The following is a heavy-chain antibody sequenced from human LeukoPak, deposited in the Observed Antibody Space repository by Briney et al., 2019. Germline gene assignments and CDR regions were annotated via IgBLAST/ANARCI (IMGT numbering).Heavy chain of an antibody. CDR1: GYSFTSNY. V-gene: IGHV1-46*01. CDR3: ARDQEGFDY. J-gene: IGHJ4*02. CDR2: IYPKDGST. Sequence: ASVKVSCKVSGYSFTSNYIHWVRQAPGQGLEWMGMIYPKDGSTSYAQRFQDRVTVTRDTSTSTVHMELSGLRSEDTAVYYCARDQEGFDYWGQGTLVTVSS.